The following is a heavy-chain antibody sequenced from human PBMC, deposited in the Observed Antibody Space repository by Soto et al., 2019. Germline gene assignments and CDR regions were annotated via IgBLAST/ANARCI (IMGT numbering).Heavy chain of an antibody. CDR1: GGSISSGDYY. Sequence: QVQLQESGPGLVKPSQTLSLTCTVSGGSISSGDYYWSWIRQPPGKGLEGIGYIYYSGSTYYNPSLKSRVTISVDTSKNQFSLKLSSVTAADTAVYYCARGGGVVWSGYYVDYWGQGTLVTVSS. CDR3: ARGGGVVWSGYYVDY. V-gene: IGHV4-30-4*01. J-gene: IGHJ4*02. CDR2: IYYSGST. D-gene: IGHD3-3*01.